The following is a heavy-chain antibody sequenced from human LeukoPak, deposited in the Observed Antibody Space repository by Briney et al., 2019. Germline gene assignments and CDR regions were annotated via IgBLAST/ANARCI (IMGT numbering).Heavy chain of an antibody. CDR1: GFTFSSYS. CDR3: ARKGLMGDYYYHMDV. V-gene: IGHV3-21*01. CDR2: ISSSSSYI. D-gene: IGHD5-24*01. J-gene: IGHJ6*03. Sequence: GGSLRLSCAASGFTFSSYSMNWVRQAPGKGLEWVSSISSSSSYIYYADSVKGRFTISRDNAKNSLFLQMNSLRAEDTAVYYCARKGLMGDYYYHMDVWGKGTTVTVSS.